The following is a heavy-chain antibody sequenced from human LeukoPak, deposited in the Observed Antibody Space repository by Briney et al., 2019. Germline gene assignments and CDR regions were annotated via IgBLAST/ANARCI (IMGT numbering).Heavy chain of an antibody. D-gene: IGHD3-22*01. Sequence: GGSLRLSCTASGFTFSRYAMSWVRQAPGKGLEWVSGISGSGGKTEYADSVKGRFTISRDNLKNTLYLQMNTLRAEDTARYYCAKDDSRGIMTMIVVVSHFDSWGQGTLVTVSS. CDR1: GFTFSRYA. J-gene: IGHJ4*02. CDR2: ISGSGGKT. CDR3: AKDDSRGIMTMIVVVSHFDS. V-gene: IGHV3-23*01.